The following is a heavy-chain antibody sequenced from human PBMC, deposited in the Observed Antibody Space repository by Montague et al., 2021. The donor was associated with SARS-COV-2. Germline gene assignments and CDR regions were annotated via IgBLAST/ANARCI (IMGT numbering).Heavy chain of an antibody. CDR1: GDSMSTNY. Sequence: SETLSLTCSVSGDSMSTNYWSWIRQPPGKGLEWIGHIYNSGTTIYNPSLKSRATIFIDVSKTQFSLRLSSVTATDTAVYYCARMFYDYVWETSRYRGNYFDSGGGGTVVTVSS. CDR3: ARMFYDYVWETSRYRGNYFDS. D-gene: IGHD3-16*02. CDR2: IYNSGTT. V-gene: IGHV4-59*01. J-gene: IGHJ4*02.